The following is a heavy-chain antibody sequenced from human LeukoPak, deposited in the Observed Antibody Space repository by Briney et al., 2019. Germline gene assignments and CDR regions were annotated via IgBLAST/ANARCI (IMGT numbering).Heavy chain of an antibody. D-gene: IGHD3-22*01. J-gene: IGHJ4*02. CDR2: IYYSGST. V-gene: IGHV4-31*03. CDR3: ARVVYDSSGYYLGVGPLDY. Sequence: SQTLSLTCTVSGGSISSGGYYWSWIRQHPGKGLEWNGYIYYSGSTYYNPSLKSRVTISVDTSKNQFSLKLSSVTAADTAVYYCARVVYDSSGYYLGVGPLDYWGQGTLVTVSS. CDR1: GGSISSGGYY.